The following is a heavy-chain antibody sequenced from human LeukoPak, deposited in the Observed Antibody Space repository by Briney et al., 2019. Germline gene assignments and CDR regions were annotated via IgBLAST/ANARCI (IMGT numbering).Heavy chain of an antibody. V-gene: IGHV3-30*02. CDR3: AKSVVIKRYLDYMDV. Sequence: GGSLRLSCAASGFTFSSYGIHWVRQASGKGLEWVAFIRYDGSNTYYLDSVQGRFTISRDNSKNMLYLEMNSLRVEDTAMYYCAKSVVIKRYLDYMDVWGKGTTVTVSS. J-gene: IGHJ6*03. D-gene: IGHD3-22*01. CDR2: IRYDGSNT. CDR1: GFTFSSYG.